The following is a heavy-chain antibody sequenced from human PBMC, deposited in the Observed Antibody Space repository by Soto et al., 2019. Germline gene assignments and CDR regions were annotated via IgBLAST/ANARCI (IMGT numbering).Heavy chain of an antibody. CDR2: ISTDNGNT. J-gene: IGHJ4*01. V-gene: IGHV1-18*01. CDR3: ARDLWLGESFRYYFDY. CDR1: GYTFTSSG. Sequence: ASVKVSCKASGYTFTSSGISWVRQAPGQGLEWMGWISTDNGNTKYAQHLQGRVSMTTDTSTSTAYMDLRSLRSDDTALYYCARDLWLGESFRYYFDYWAQGTLVTV. D-gene: IGHD3-10*01.